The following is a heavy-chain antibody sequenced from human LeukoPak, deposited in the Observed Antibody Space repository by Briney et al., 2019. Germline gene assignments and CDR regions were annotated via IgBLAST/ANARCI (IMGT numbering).Heavy chain of an antibody. V-gene: IGHV4-59*08. CDR2: IYYSGST. CDR1: GGSISSYY. J-gene: IGHJ4*02. Sequence: SETLSLTCTVSGGSISSYYWSWIRQPPGKGLEWIGYIYYSGSTNYNPSLKSRVTISVDTSKNQFSLKLSSVTAADTAVYYCARQGQILGDFDYWGQGTPVTVSS. D-gene: IGHD7-27*01. CDR3: ARQGQILGDFDY.